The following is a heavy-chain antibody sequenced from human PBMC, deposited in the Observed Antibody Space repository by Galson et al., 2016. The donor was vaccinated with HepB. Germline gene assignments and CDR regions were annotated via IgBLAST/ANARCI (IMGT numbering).Heavy chain of an antibody. CDR1: GFTFSSYT. D-gene: IGHD6-19*01. CDR3: AKDRASGWRYWYFDL. J-gene: IGHJ2*01. Sequence: SLRLSCAASGFTFSSYTMNWVRQAPGKGLEWVSSISTHSSYIYYADSVKGRFTISRDDSRSTLYLQMDSLRVEDTAVYYCAKDRASGWRYWYFDLWGRGTLVTVSS. V-gene: IGHV3-21*04. CDR2: ISTHSSYI.